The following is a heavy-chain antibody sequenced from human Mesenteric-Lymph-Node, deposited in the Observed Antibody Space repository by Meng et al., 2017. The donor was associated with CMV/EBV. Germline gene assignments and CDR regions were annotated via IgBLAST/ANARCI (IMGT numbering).Heavy chain of an antibody. CDR3: AREEGGTGAEAFDI. CDR2: ISSNGSNK. V-gene: IGHV3-30-3*01. Sequence: GESLKISCTASGFSFSSYVMKWVRQAPGKGLEWVAVISSNGSNKYYANSVKGRFTISRDNSKNTLYLQINSLKDEDTAVYYCAREEGGTGAEAFDIWGQGTMVTVSS. J-gene: IGHJ3*02. CDR1: GFSFSSYV. D-gene: IGHD7-27*01.